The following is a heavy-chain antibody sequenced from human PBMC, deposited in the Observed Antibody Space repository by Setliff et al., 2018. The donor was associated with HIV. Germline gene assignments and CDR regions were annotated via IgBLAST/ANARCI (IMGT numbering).Heavy chain of an antibody. V-gene: IGHV4-4*08. CDR1: GGSISSYY. Sequence: PSETLSLTCTVSGGSISSYYWSWIRQPPGKGLEWIGHIYIVSTNYNPSLKSRVTISADTSKNQFSLKLSSVTAADTAVYYCARTYSSSWYSSHLWVDYWGQGTLVTVSS. CDR3: ARTYSSSWYSSHLWVDY. D-gene: IGHD6-13*01. J-gene: IGHJ4*02. CDR2: IYIVST.